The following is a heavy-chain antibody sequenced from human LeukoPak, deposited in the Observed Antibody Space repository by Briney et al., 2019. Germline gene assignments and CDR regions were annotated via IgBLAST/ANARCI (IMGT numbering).Heavy chain of an antibody. CDR2: IFHGERS. V-gene: IGHV4-38-2*01. CDR3: ARLKGSWSIDY. J-gene: IGHJ4*02. D-gene: IGHD6-13*01. Sequence: SETLSLTCAVSGYSISSGYYWGWIRQPPGTGLEWIGNIFHGERSYLNPSLTSRITISVDTSKNRFSLKLGSVTAADTAVYYCARLKGSWSIDYWGQGTLVTVSS. CDR1: GYSISSGYY.